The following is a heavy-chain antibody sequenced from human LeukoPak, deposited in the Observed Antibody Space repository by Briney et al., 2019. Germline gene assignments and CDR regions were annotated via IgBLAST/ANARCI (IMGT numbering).Heavy chain of an antibody. V-gene: IGHV3-23*01. J-gene: IGHJ3*02. CDR3: AKDLYSFDAFDI. Sequence: PGGSLRLSCAASGFTFSSYGMSWVRQAPGKGLEWVSAISGSGGSTYYADSVKGRFTISRDNSKNTLYLQMNSLRAEDTAVYYCAKDLYSFDAFDIWGQGTMVTVSS. D-gene: IGHD5-18*01. CDR2: ISGSGGST. CDR1: GFTFSSYG.